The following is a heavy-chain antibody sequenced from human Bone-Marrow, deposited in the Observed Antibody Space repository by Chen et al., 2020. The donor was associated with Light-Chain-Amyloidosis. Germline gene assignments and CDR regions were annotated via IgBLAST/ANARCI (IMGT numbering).Heavy chain of an antibody. CDR2: IWHTGNT. CDR3: AKDGLTPDTMSGYFDL. D-gene: IGHD3-10*02. Sequence: QLQLQESGPGLVRPSETLSLTCTVAGGYISSSTFYWGWIRQAPGKGLEWIGSIWHTGNTHYRSSLKSRVTISVDTSKNEFSLTMTSVTAADTAIYYYAKDGLTPDTMSGYFDLWSRGTLVTVSS. V-gene: IGHV4-39*07. J-gene: IGHJ2*01. CDR1: GGYISSSTFY.